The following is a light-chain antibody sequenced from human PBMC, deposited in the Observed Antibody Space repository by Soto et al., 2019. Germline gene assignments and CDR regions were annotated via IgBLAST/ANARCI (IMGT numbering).Light chain of an antibody. V-gene: IGKV1-5*03. CDR2: KAS. CDR3: QQYDTSYT. J-gene: IGKJ2*01. Sequence: DIQMTQSPSTLSASVGDRVTITCRASQTISSRLAWYQHKPGKAPKLLIYKASNLESGVPSRFSGSGSGTEFTLTISNLQPDDFATYYCQQYDTSYTFGLGTRLEIK. CDR1: QTISSR.